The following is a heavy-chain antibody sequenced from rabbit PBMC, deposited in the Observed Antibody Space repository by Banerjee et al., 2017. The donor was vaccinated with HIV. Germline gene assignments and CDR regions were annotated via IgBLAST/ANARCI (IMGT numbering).Heavy chain of an antibody. V-gene: IGHV1S45*01. CDR3: ARGLRYYSSGWGGNFNL. D-gene: IGHD4-1*01. Sequence: QEQLEESGGDLVKPEGSLTLTCTASGFDFSSTYYMCWVRQAPGKGLEWIGCIYAGSGTAYYASWAKGRFTISKTSSTTVTLQMTSLTAADTATYFCARGLRYYSSGWGGNFNLWGPGTLVTVS. CDR2: IYAGSGTA. J-gene: IGHJ4*01. CDR1: GFDFSSTYY.